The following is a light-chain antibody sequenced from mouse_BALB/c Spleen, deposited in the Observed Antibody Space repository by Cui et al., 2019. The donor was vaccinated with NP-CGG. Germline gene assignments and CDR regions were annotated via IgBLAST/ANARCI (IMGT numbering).Light chain of an antibody. Sequence: QAVVTLESALTTSPGETVTLTCRSSTGAVTTSNYANWVQEKPDHLFTGLIGGTNNRAPGVPARFSGSLTGDKAALTITGAQTEDDAIYFCALWYSNHWVFGGGTKLTVL. CDR2: GTN. V-gene: IGLV1*01. J-gene: IGLJ1*01. CDR3: ALWYSNHWV. CDR1: TGAVTTSNY.